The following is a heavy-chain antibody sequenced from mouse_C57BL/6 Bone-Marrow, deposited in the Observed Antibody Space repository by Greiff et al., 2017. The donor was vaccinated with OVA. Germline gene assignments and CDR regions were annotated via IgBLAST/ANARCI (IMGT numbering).Heavy chain of an antibody. CDR3: ARRPAKANGFDY. J-gene: IGHJ2*01. CDR1: GYAFSSYW. V-gene: IGHV1-80*01. Sequence: QVQLQQSGAELVKPGASVKISCKASGYAFSSYWINWVKQRTGKGLEWIGQIYPGDGDTNYNGKFKGKATLTAEKSSSTAYMQLSSLTSEDSAVYYCARRPAKANGFDYWGQGTTLTDSS. CDR2: IYPGDGDT.